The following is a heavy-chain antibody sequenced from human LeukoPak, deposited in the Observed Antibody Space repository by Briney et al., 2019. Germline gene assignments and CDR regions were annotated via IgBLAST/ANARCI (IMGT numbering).Heavy chain of an antibody. Sequence: GGSLRLSCAASGFTFSSYGMNWVRQAPGKGLEWVSYISGSGSTIYYADSVKGRFSISRDNAKNSLYLQMNSLRAEDTAVYYCARVPGYDETLPGKVRGQGTLVTVPS. D-gene: IGHD2-15*01. CDR1: GFTFSSYG. CDR3: ARVPGYDETLPGKV. J-gene: IGHJ4*02. V-gene: IGHV3-48*03. CDR2: ISGSGSTI.